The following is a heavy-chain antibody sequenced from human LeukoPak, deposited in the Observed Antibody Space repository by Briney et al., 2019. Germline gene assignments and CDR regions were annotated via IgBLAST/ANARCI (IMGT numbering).Heavy chain of an antibody. CDR2: ITGSGGRT. D-gene: IGHD6-6*01. Sequence: PGGSLRLSCAASGFTFNNYAMSWVRQAPGKGLEWVSTITGSGGRTYYADSVKGRFTISRDNSKNTLYLRMDSLRADDTAVYYCAKSSLVVPYDYWGQGTLVTVSS. CDR3: AKSSLVVPYDY. J-gene: IGHJ4*02. V-gene: IGHV3-23*01. CDR1: GFTFNNYA.